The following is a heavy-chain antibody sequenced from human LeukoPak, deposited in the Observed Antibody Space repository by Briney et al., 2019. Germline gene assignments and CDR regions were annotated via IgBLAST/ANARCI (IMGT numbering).Heavy chain of an antibody. Sequence: GASVKVSCKASGYTFTSYAMHWVRQAPGQRLEWMGWINAGNGNTKYSQKFQGRVTITRNTSISTACMELSSLRSEDTAVYYCARETSSRYFDYWGQGTLLTVSS. CDR1: GYTFTSYA. J-gene: IGHJ4*02. CDR2: INAGNGNT. V-gene: IGHV1-3*01. CDR3: ARETSSRYFDY.